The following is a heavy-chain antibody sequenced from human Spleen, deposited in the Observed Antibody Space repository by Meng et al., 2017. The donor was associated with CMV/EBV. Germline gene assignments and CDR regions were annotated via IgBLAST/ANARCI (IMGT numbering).Heavy chain of an antibody. J-gene: IGHJ3*02. V-gene: IGHV3-30-3*01. CDR3: ARLGNDAFDI. CDR1: GFTFSSYA. Sequence: GGSLRFSCAASGFTFSSYAMHWVRQAPGKGLEWVAVISYDGSNKYYADSVKGRFTISRDNSKNTLYLQMNSLRAEDTAVYHCARLGNDAFDIWGQGTMVTVSS. CDR2: ISYDGSNK.